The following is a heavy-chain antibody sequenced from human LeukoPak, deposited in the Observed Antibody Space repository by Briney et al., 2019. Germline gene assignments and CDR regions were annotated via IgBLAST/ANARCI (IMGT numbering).Heavy chain of an antibody. Sequence: SETLSLTCTVSGGSISSYYWNWIRQPPGRGLEWIGYIYYSGSTNYNPSLKSRVTISVDTSKNQFSLKLSSVTAADTAVYYCARLVDSSGWYYFDYWGQGTLVTVSS. V-gene: IGHV4-59*08. CDR2: IYYSGST. D-gene: IGHD6-19*01. CDR3: ARLVDSSGWYYFDY. CDR1: GGSISSYY. J-gene: IGHJ4*02.